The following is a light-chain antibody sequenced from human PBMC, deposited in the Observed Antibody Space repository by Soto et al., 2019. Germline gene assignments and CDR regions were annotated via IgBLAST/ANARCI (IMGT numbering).Light chain of an antibody. CDR3: CSFAGSNDFPYV. CDR2: EVN. J-gene: IGLJ1*01. Sequence: QAVLSHLASVCGSPGQSVTISCTGTISYVGSHNLVSWYQQHPDKAPKLIIYEVNERPSGVSSRFSGSKYGNTASLTVSGLQPDDEDDYHCCSFAGSNDFPYVFGTGTKGTVL. CDR1: ISYVGSHNL. V-gene: IGLV2-23*02.